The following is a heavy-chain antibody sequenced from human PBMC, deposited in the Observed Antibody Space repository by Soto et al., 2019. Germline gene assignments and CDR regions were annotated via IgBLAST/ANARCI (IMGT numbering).Heavy chain of an antibody. Sequence: LSLTCTVSGGSISSGGYYWSWIRQHPGKGLEWIGYIYYSGSTCYNPSLKSRVTISVDTSKNQFSLKLSSVTAADTAVYYCARVDLVRGVYWGQGTLVTVSS. CDR1: GGSISSGGYY. J-gene: IGHJ4*02. D-gene: IGHD3-10*01. CDR3: ARVDLVRGVY. V-gene: IGHV4-31*03. CDR2: IYYSGST.